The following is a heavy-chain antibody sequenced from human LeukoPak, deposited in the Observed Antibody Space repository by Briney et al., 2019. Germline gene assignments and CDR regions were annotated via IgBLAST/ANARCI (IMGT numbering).Heavy chain of an antibody. D-gene: IGHD6-19*01. Sequence: PSETLSLTCTVSGGSISNYYWSWIRQPPGKGLEWIGYIYSSGSTNYNPSLKSRVTISVDSSKNQFSLKLSSVTAADTAVYYCAIRVGISGWVDYWGQGTLVTVSS. CDR1: GGSISNYY. J-gene: IGHJ4*02. CDR3: AIRVGISGWVDY. V-gene: IGHV4-59*08. CDR2: IYSSGST.